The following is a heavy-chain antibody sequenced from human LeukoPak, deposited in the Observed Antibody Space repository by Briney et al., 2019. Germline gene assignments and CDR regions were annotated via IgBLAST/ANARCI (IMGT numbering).Heavy chain of an antibody. D-gene: IGHD2-15*01. V-gene: IGHV3-23*01. CDR2: INPDDGGS. Sequence: GGSLRLSCQASGFTFTNYAMSWVRQAPGKGLEWVSSINPDDGGSFFADSVKGRFTISRDDSRSVVYLQMNSLRAEDTAVYYCVRSGVATCHYWGQGILVTVSS. CDR3: VRSGVATCHY. J-gene: IGHJ4*02. CDR1: GFTFTNYA.